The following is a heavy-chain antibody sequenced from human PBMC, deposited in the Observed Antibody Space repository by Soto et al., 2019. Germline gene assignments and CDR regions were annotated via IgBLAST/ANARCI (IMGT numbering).Heavy chain of an antibody. Sequence: WETLSLTCAVYSGSFSGYYWSWIRQPPGKGLEWIGEINHSGSANYNPSLKSRATISVDTSKNQFSLRLTSLTAADTAVYYCARDGIDPPRDSWFDPWGQGTLVTVSS. CDR1: SGSFSGYY. CDR2: INHSGSA. CDR3: ARDGIDPPRDSWFDP. V-gene: IGHV4-34*01. J-gene: IGHJ5*02. D-gene: IGHD1-1*01.